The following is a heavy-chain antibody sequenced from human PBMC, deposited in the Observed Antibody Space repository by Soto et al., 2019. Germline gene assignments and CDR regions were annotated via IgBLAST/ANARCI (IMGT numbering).Heavy chain of an antibody. CDR2: ISGSGIST. J-gene: IGHJ2*01. V-gene: IGHV3-23*01. Sequence: DVQLLESGGGLVQPGGSLRLSCAASGFTFRSYAMSWVRQAPGKGLEWVSGISGSGISTHYADSVKGRFTVSRDNSKNTLYRQMNSLRAEDTAVYNCAKEPVGPDWYFDLWGRGTLGTVSS. CDR1: GFTFRSYA. CDR3: AKEPVGPDWYFDL.